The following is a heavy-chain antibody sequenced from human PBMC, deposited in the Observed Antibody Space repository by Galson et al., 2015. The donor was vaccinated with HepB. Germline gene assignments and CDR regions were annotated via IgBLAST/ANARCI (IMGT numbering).Heavy chain of an antibody. D-gene: IGHD6-13*01. CDR1: GFTFGGYT. CDR3: VRGRQLDF. J-gene: IGHJ4*02. CDR2: ISHDGTNK. V-gene: IGHV3-30*04. Sequence: SLRLSCAASGFTFGGYTMHWVRQAPGKGLEWVAIISHDGTNKDYADLAKGRFTISRDTSNNTLFLQMNSPTTEDTALYYCVRGRQLDFWGQGTLVTVSP.